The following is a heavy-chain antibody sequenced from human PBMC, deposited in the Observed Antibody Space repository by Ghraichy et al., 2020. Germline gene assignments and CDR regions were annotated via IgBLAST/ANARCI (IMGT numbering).Heavy chain of an antibody. V-gene: IGHV4-59*01. CDR2: IFHNGRT. Sequence: SETLSLTCTVSGAFITNYHWSWIRRPPGRELEWIGNIFHNGRTSYNAERTDYNPSLKNRVTISVETSRNQFSLKLDSTTAADTALYYCARERQGYDAFDIWGQGTMVTVSS. D-gene: IGHD5-18*01. J-gene: IGHJ3*02. CDR3: ARERQGYDAFDI. CDR1: GAFITNYH.